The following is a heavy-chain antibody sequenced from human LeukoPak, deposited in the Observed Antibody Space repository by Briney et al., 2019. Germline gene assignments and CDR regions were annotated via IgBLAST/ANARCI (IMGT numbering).Heavy chain of an antibody. CDR3: ARQDIWFGELVV. Sequence: SETLSLTCIVSGGSFSRSSYYWGWLRQPPGKGLEWIGTISDSGSTYYSPSLKSRVTISVDTSKNHFSLKLRFVTAADTAVYYCARQDIWFGELVVWGQGTTVTVSS. CDR2: ISDSGST. V-gene: IGHV4-39*01. CDR1: GGSFSRSSYY. D-gene: IGHD3-10*01. J-gene: IGHJ6*02.